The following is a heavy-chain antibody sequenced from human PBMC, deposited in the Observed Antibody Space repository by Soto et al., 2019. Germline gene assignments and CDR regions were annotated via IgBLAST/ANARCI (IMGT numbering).Heavy chain of an antibody. CDR1: GGSVSSGSYY. V-gene: IGHV4-61*01. CDR3: ARVGYCGGDCYPFDY. CDR2: IYYSGST. D-gene: IGHD2-21*02. J-gene: IGHJ4*02. Sequence: SETLSLTCTVSGGSVSSGSYYWSWIRQPPGKGLEWIGYIYYSGSTNYNPSLKSRVTISVDTSKNQFSLKLSSVTAADTAVYYCARVGYCGGDCYPFDYWGQGTLVTVSS.